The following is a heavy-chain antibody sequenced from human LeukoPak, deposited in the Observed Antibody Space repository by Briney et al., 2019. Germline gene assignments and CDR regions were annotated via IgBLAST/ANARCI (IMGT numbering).Heavy chain of an antibody. CDR2: ISGSGGSI. CDR1: GFTFSNYA. Sequence: PGGSLRLSCAASGFTFSNYAMSWVRQAPGKGLEWVSVISGSGGSIYYADSVKGRFTISRDNSKNTLYLQMSSLRAEDTATYYCAKDLWSNIRHNFDNWGQGILVTVSS. J-gene: IGHJ4*02. D-gene: IGHD3-16*01. V-gene: IGHV3-23*01. CDR3: AKDLWSNIRHNFDN.